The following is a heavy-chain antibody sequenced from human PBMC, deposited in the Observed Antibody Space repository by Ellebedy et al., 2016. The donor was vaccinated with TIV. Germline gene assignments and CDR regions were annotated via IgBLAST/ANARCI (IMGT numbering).Heavy chain of an antibody. D-gene: IGHD7-27*01. CDR3: ARGAQTGDLT. J-gene: IGHJ4*02. CDR1: GGSFSGYY. Sequence: MPSGTLSLTCAVYGGSFSGYYWSWIRQPPGKGLEWIGEINHIGTTNYNPSLESRVTISVDTSKTQFPLKLSSVTAADTAVYYCARGAQTGDLTWGQGTLVTVSS. CDR2: INHIGTT. V-gene: IGHV4-34*01.